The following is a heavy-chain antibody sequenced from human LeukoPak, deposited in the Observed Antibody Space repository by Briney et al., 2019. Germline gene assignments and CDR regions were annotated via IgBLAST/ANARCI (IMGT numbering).Heavy chain of an antibody. J-gene: IGHJ6*02. V-gene: IGHV1-2*04. D-gene: IGHD3-22*01. CDR3: ARDLSYYYDSSGYYLYGMDV. CDR2: INPNSGGT. Sequence: ASVKVSCKASGYTFTGYYMHWVRQAPGQGLEWMGWINPNSGGTNYAQKFQGWVTMTRDTSISTAYMELSRLRSDDTAVYYCARDLSYYYDSSGYYLYGMDVWGQGTTVTVSS. CDR1: GYTFTGYY.